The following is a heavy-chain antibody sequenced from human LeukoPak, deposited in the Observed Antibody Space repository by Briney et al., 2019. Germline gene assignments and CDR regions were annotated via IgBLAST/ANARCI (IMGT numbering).Heavy chain of an antibody. CDR1: GGSISSGGYS. J-gene: IGHJ4*02. CDR2: IYYSGST. D-gene: IGHD2-2*01. Sequence: SETLSLTCAVSGGSISSGGYSWSWIRQPPGKGLEWIGYIYYSGSTYYNPSLKSRVTISVDTSKNQFSLKLSSVTAADTAVYYCAREYCSSTSCYEDYWGQGTLVTVSS. CDR3: AREYCSSTSCYEDY. V-gene: IGHV4-30-2*05.